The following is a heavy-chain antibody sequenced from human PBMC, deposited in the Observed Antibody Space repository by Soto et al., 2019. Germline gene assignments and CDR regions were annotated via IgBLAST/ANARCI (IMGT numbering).Heavy chain of an antibody. CDR3: ARYCSSTSCQIRYGMDV. V-gene: IGHV3-23*01. CDR2: ISGTDGTT. D-gene: IGHD2-2*01. CDR1: GFTFSTFA. Sequence: PGGSLRLSCAASGFTFSTFAMSWVRQAPGKGLEWVSTISGTDGTTYYADSAKGRFTISRDNSKNKLYLQMNSLRAEDTAIYYCARYCSSTSCQIRYGMDVWGQGTTVTVS. J-gene: IGHJ6*02.